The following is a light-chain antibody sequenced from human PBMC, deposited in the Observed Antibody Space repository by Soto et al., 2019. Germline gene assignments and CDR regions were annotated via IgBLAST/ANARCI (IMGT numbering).Light chain of an antibody. CDR1: QSISSW. CDR3: QQYKTFWT. V-gene: IGKV1-5*03. J-gene: IGKJ1*01. Sequence: DIQMTPSPSTLSASVGDRVTITCRASQSISSWLAWYQQKPGKAPKLLIYKASSLESGVPSRFSGSGSGTEFTLTISSLQPDDFATYYCQQYKTFWTFGQGTKVDIK. CDR2: KAS.